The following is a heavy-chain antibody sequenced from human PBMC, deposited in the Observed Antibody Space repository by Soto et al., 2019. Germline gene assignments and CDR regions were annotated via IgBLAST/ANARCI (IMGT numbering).Heavy chain of an antibody. J-gene: IGHJ4*02. V-gene: IGHV3-23*01. CDR1: GFIFSSYA. Sequence: EVQLLESGGGLVQPGGSLRLSCAASGFIFSSYAMSWVRQAPGKGLEWVSGISGSGGHTYYADSVKGRFTISRDNSKNTLYLQMNSLRAEDTAVYYCAKDPITIFGVVTVGPPDYWGQGTLVTVSS. CDR3: AKDPITIFGVVTVGPPDY. CDR2: ISGSGGHT. D-gene: IGHD3-3*01.